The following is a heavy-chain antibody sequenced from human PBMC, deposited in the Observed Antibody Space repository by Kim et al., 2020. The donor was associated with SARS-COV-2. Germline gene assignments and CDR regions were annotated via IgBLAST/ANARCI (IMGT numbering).Heavy chain of an antibody. Sequence: ASVKVSCKASGYTFTSYYMHWVRQAPGQGLEWMGIINPSGGSTSYAQKFQGRVTMTRDTSTSTVYMELSSLRSEDTAVYYCARAFQYGDYEVEGAFDIWGQGTMVTVSS. J-gene: IGHJ3*02. CDR3: ARAFQYGDYEVEGAFDI. D-gene: IGHD4-17*01. CDR2: INPSGGST. CDR1: GYTFTSYY. V-gene: IGHV1-46*01.